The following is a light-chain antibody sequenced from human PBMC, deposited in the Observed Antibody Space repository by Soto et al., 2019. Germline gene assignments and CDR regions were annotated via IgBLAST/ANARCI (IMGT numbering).Light chain of an antibody. Sequence: QSALTQPASVSGSPGQSITISCTGTSSDVGSYNLVSWYQQHPGKAPKLMIYEDSKRPSGVSNRFSGSKSGNTASLTISGLQAEDEADYYCCSYAGSSTSPYVFGTGTKGTVL. CDR2: EDS. V-gene: IGLV2-23*01. J-gene: IGLJ1*01. CDR1: SSDVGSYNL. CDR3: CSYAGSSTSPYV.